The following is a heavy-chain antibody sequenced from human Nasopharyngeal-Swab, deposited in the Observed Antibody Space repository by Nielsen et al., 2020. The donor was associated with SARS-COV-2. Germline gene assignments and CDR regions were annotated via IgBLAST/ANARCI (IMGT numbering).Heavy chain of an antibody. V-gene: IGHV4-59*01. D-gene: IGHD2-21*02. CDR3: VRCGGDCLKTPTLYYFDY. CDR2: IYYSGST. J-gene: IGHJ4*02. Sequence: WIRQPPGKGLEWIGYIYYSGSTNYNPSLESRVTISVDTSKNQFSLKLSSVTAADTAVYYCVRCGGDCLKTPTLYYFDYWGQGTLVTVSS.